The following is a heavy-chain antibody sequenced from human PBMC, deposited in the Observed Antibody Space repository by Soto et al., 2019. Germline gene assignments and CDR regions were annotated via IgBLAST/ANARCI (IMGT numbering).Heavy chain of an antibody. Sequence: PVGSLRLSCAASGFTFSGSAMHWVRQASGKGLEWVGRIRSKANSYATAYAASVKGRFTISRDDSKNTAYLQMNSLKTEDTAVYYCTRQRFHYYGMDVWGQGTTVTV. V-gene: IGHV3-73*01. J-gene: IGHJ6*02. CDR3: TRQRFHYYGMDV. D-gene: IGHD3-10*01. CDR1: GFTFSGSA. CDR2: IRSKANSYAT.